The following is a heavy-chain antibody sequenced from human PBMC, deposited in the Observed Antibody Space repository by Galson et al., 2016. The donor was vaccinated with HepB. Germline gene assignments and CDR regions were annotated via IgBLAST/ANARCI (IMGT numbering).Heavy chain of an antibody. V-gene: IGHV3-48*02. CDR2: ISSASSTI. CDR3: AREKTATIDY. Sequence: SLRLSCAASGFTFSSYSMNWVRRAPGKGLEWVSYISSASSTIYYADSVKGRFTISRDNVKNSLYLQMNSLRDEDTAVYYCAREKTATIDYWGQGTLVTVSS. CDR1: GFTFSSYS. J-gene: IGHJ4*02. D-gene: IGHD5-18*01.